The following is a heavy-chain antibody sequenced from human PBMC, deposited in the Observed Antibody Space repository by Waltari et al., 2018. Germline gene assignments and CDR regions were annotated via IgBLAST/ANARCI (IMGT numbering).Heavy chain of an antibody. J-gene: IGHJ4*02. Sequence: QVQLVQSGAEVKKPGSSVKVSCKASGGTFSSYAISWVRQAPGQGLEWMGGIIPIFCAANYAQKFQGRVTITADESTSTAYMELSSLRSEDTAVYYCAMWGLINSKYYFDYWGQGTLVTVSS. V-gene: IGHV1-69*13. CDR2: IIPIFCAA. CDR3: AMWGLINSKYYFDY. D-gene: IGHD3-10*01. CDR1: GGTFSSYA.